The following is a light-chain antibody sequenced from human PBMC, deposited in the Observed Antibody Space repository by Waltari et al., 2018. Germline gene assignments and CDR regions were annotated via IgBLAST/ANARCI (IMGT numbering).Light chain of an antibody. CDR3: QQRHSYPIT. J-gene: IGKJ5*01. V-gene: IGKV1-39*01. Sequence: DIQMTQSPSSLSASVGDRVTITCRASQSISSYLNWYQQKPGKAPKLLIHTASTLQSGVPSRFSGSGSGTDFTLTISSLQPEDFATYYCQQRHSYPITFGQGKRLDIK. CDR2: TAS. CDR1: QSISSY.